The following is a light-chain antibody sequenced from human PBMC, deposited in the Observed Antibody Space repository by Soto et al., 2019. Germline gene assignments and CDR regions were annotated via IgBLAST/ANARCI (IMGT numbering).Light chain of an antibody. CDR1: SNDVGDYDY. V-gene: IGLV2-11*01. CDR2: DVN. Sequence: QSALTQPRSVSGSPGQSVTISCTGTSNDVGDYDYVSWYQQYPGKAPKLIIYDVNKRPSGVPDCFSGSKSGNTASLTISALQAEDEADYYCCSYAGGYTFVFGTGTKLTVL. CDR3: CSYAGGYTFV. J-gene: IGLJ1*01.